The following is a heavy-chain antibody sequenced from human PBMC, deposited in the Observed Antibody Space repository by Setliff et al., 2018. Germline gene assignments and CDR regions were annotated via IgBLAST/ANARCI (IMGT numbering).Heavy chain of an antibody. Sequence: GGSLRLSCAASGFTFSSYGMHWVRQAPGKGLEWVAVIWYDGSNKYYADSVKGRFTISRDDSKNTLYLQMNSLKTEDTAVYYCTRDLSGYYSDYWGQGTLVTVSS. V-gene: IGHV3-33*01. CDR2: IWYDGSNK. CDR1: GFTFSSYG. CDR3: TRDLSGYYSDY. D-gene: IGHD3-9*01. J-gene: IGHJ4*02.